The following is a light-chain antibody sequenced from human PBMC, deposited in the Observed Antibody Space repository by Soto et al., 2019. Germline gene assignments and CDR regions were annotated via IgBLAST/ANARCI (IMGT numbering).Light chain of an antibody. Sequence: QSVLTQPPSVSGAPGQRVTISCTGGSSNIGAGYDVHWYRQFPGTAPKLLVYGDNNRPSGISDRLSASKSGSSASLAITGLQAEDEADYYCQSYDTSLRAGVFGGGTKLTVL. CDR2: GDN. J-gene: IGLJ3*02. CDR1: SSNIGAGYD. CDR3: QSYDTSLRAGV. V-gene: IGLV1-40*01.